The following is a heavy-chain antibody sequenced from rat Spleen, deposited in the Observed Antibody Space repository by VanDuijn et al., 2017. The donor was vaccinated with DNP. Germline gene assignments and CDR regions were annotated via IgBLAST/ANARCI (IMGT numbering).Heavy chain of an antibody. J-gene: IGHJ2*01. D-gene: IGHD1-9*01. CDR3: ARSTYYGYNYFDY. CDR1: GYSITSSYR. V-gene: IGHV3-3*01. CDR2: INSAGST. Sequence: EVQLQESGPGLVKPSQSLSLTCSVTGYSITSSYRWNWIRKFPGNKLEWMGYINSAGSTNYNPSLKSRISITRDTSKNQFFLQVNSVTTEDTATYYCARSTYYGYNYFDYWGQGVMVPVSS.